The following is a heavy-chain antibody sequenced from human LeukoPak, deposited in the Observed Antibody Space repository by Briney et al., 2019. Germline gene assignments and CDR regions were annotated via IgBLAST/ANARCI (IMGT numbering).Heavy chain of an antibody. CDR3: AKDWYSSSWYDWYFDL. Sequence: GGSLRLSCEVSGFPFTLYNMNWVRQAPGKGLEWLSYISSSTNTIYYADSVKGRFTISRDNAKNSLYLQMNSLRAEDTAVYYCAKDWYSSSWYDWYFDLWGRGTLVTVSS. CDR2: ISSSTNTI. J-gene: IGHJ2*01. V-gene: IGHV3-48*04. D-gene: IGHD6-13*01. CDR1: GFPFTLYN.